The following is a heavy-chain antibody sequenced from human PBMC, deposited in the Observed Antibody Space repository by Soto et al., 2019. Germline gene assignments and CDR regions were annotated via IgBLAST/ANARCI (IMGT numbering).Heavy chain of an antibody. D-gene: IGHD6-13*01. CDR3: ARHLSWYVDY. V-gene: IGHV4-39*01. CDR1: GGSISSSSYY. J-gene: IGHJ4*02. CDR2: IYYSGST. Sequence: QLQLQESGPGLVKPSETLSLTCTVSGGSISSSSYYWGWIRQPPGKGLEWIGSIYYSGSTYYNPSLKSRVTIAVDTSKNQFSLKLSSVTAADTAVYYCARHLSWYVDYWGQGTLVTVSS.